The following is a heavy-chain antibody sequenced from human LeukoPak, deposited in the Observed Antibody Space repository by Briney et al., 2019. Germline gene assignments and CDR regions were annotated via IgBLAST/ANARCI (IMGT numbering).Heavy chain of an antibody. CDR3: AKDMDHDYDDYGFDY. J-gene: IGHJ4*02. D-gene: IGHD4-17*01. V-gene: IGHV3-48*01. CDR2: ISSSSSTI. CDR1: GFTFDTYN. Sequence: GGSLRLSCAASGFTFDTYNFNWVRQAPGKGLEWVSYISSSSSTIYYADSVKGRFTISRDNSKNTLYLQMNSLRAEDTAVYYCAKDMDHDYDDYGFDYWGQGTLVTVSS.